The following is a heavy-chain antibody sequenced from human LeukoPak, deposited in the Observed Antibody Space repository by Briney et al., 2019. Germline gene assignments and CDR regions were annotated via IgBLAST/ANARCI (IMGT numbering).Heavy chain of an antibody. CDR3: ARGRRDYYYYYCMDV. Sequence: RVTISVDTSKNQFSLKLSSVTAADTAVYYCARGRRDYYYYYCMDVWGKGTTVTVSS. J-gene: IGHJ6*03. V-gene: IGHV4-34*01.